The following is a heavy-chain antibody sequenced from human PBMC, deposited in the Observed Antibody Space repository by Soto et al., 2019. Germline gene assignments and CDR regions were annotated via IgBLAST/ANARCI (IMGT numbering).Heavy chain of an antibody. CDR1: GFTFSSYA. Sequence: EGTRRRSWAAAGFTFSSYAMHWVRQAPGKGLEWVAVIAYDGINIYYADSVEGRFTISRDNSKNTLYLQMNSLRAEDTAVYYCARDGIAAAGGYFDYWGQGTLVKVSS. CDR2: IAYDGINI. D-gene: IGHD6-13*01. V-gene: IGHV3-30-3*01. J-gene: IGHJ4*02. CDR3: ARDGIAAAGGYFDY.